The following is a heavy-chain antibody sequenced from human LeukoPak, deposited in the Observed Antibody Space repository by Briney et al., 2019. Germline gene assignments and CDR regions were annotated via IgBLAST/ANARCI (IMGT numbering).Heavy chain of an antibody. V-gene: IGHV4-59*01. Sequence: SETLSLTCTVSGGSISSYYWSWIRQPPGKGLEWIGYIYYSGSTNYNPSLKSRVTISVDTSKNQFSLKLSSVTAADTAVYYCAKDQDSYGSRRAFDIWGQGTMVTVSS. CDR2: IYYSGST. D-gene: IGHD5-18*01. CDR1: GGSISSYY. CDR3: AKDQDSYGSRRAFDI. J-gene: IGHJ3*02.